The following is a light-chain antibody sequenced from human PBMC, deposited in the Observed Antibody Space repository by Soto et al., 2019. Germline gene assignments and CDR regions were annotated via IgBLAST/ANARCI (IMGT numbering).Light chain of an antibody. V-gene: IGKV1-5*03. CDR1: QGISSG. CDR2: KAS. J-gene: IGKJ1*01. Sequence: DIQMTQSPSTLPPSVGAGVPITCRASQGISSGLAWYQQKPGKAPKLLIYKASSLESGVPSRFSGSGSGTEFTLTISSLQPDDFATYYCQQYNSYSGTFGQGTKVEIK. CDR3: QQYNSYSGT.